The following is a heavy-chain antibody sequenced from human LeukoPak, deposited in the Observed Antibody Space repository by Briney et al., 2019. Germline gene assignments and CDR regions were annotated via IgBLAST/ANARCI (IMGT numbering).Heavy chain of an antibody. CDR2: IYTCGST. CDR3: ARERPGGWYYYDSSGYFFDY. V-gene: IGHV4-4*07. J-gene: IGHJ4*02. CDR1: GGSISSYY. D-gene: IGHD3-22*01. Sequence: SETLSLTCTVSGGSISSYYWSWIRQPAGKGLEWIGRIYTCGSTSYNPSLKSRVTMSVDTSKNQFSLKLSSVTAADTAVYYCARERPGGWYYYDSSGYFFDYWGQGTLVTVSS.